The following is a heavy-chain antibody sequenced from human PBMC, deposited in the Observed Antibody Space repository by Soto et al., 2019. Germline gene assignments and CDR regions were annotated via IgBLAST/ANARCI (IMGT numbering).Heavy chain of an antibody. Sequence: EVQLLASGGDLVQPGGSLRLSCAASGFIFSTYDMSWVRQAPGKGLEWVSGQSASVSTTWYGDSAKGRFTISRDNSTNMLYLQMDNLRAEDTALYYCARGYTNTGEVDWWGRGTLVTVCS. V-gene: IGHV3-23*01. CDR1: GFIFSTYD. CDR3: ARGYTNTGEVDW. D-gene: IGHD3-16*02. J-gene: IGHJ4*02. CDR2: QSASVSTT.